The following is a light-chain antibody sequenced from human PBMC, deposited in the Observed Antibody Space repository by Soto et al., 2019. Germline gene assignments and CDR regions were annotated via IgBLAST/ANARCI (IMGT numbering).Light chain of an antibody. CDR2: GAS. CDR1: QSVSSDY. J-gene: IGKJ5*01. Sequence: ESVLTQSPGTLSVSPGERATLSCRASQSVSSDYLAWYQQKHGQAPRLLIYGASSRATGIPDRFSGSGSGTDFTLTITRLEPEDVAVYYCQQDRRSSITFGQGTRLEIK. V-gene: IGKV3-20*01. CDR3: QQDRRSSIT.